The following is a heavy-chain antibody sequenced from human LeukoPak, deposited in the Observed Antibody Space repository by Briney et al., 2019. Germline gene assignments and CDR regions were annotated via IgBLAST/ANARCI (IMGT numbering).Heavy chain of an antibody. CDR1: GFTFSSYS. V-gene: IGHV3-21*01. CDR3: ARDPITENGMDV. J-gene: IGHJ6*02. D-gene: IGHD3-10*01. Sequence: PGGSLRLSCAASGFTFSSYSMNWVRQAPGKGLEWVSSISSSSSYIYYADSVKGRFTISRDNAKNSLYLQMNSLRAEDTAVYYCARDPITENGMDVWGQGTTVTVSS. CDR2: ISSSSSYI.